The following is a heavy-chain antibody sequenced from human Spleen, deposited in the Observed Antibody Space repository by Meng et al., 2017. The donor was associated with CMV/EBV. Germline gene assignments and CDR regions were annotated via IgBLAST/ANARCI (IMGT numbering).Heavy chain of an antibody. CDR3: AKILYASSWTYYYYGMDV. J-gene: IGHJ6*02. Sequence: GGSLRLSCVASGSTFSNYAMIWVRQAPGKGLEWVSGISGSGGSTFYADSVKGRFTIARDNSKNTLYLQMNSLRAEDTAVYYCAKILYASSWTYYYYGMDVWGQGTTVTVSS. CDR1: GSTFSNYA. D-gene: IGHD6-13*01. CDR2: ISGSGGST. V-gene: IGHV3-23*01.